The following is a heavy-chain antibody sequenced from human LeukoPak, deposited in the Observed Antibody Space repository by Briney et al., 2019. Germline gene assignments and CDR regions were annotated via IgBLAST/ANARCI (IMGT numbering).Heavy chain of an antibody. V-gene: IGHV3-11*01. Sequence: TGGSLRLSCAPSGFTFSDYYMSGIRQAPGEGLDWVSYISSSGSTIYYADTVKGRFTISRDNAKNSLYLQMNSLRAEDTAVYYCARVTGVTDYWGQGTLVTVSS. CDR1: GFTFSDYY. CDR2: ISSSGSTI. CDR3: ARVTGVTDY. J-gene: IGHJ4*02. D-gene: IGHD4-23*01.